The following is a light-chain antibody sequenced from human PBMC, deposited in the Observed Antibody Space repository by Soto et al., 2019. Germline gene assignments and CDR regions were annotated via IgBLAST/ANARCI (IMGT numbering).Light chain of an antibody. CDR3: ISYRTSSTYV. V-gene: IGLV2-14*01. CDR2: EVS. Sequence: QSVLTQPASVSGSPGQSITISCTGTSSDVGAYNYVSWFQQHPGKAPKFMIYEVSNRPSGVSNRFSGSKSGNTASLTISGLQAEDEADYYCISYRTSSTYVFGTGTKVTVL. CDR1: SSDVGAYNY. J-gene: IGLJ1*01.